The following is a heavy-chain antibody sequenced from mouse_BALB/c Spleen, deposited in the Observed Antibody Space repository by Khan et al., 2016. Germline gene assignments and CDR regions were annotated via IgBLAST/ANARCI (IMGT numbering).Heavy chain of an antibody. J-gene: IGHJ3*01. CDR1: GFDFSRYW. CDR3: VRHHYYGRFAY. Sequence: EVKLLESGGGLVQPGGSLKLSCVASGFDFSRYWLSWVRQAPGKGLEWIGEINPDSSTINYTPSLKDKSIISRDNAKNTLYLQMSKVRSEDTALYYFVRHHYYGRFAYWGQGTLVTVSA. V-gene: IGHV4-1*02. D-gene: IGHD1-2*01. CDR2: INPDSSTI.